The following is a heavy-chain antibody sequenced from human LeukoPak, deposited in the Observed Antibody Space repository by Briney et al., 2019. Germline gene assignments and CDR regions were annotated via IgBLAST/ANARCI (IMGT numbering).Heavy chain of an antibody. CDR3: ARQTGSGLFILP. CDR2: IYYSGNT. V-gene: IGHV4-39*01. Sequence: SETLSLTWTVSGVSISSSNSYWGWIRQPPGKGLEWIGSIYYSGNTYYYASLKSQVSISIDTSKNQFSLKLTSVTAADTAVYYCARQTGSGLFILPGGQGTLVTVSS. CDR1: GVSISSSNSY. J-gene: IGHJ4*02. D-gene: IGHD3/OR15-3a*01.